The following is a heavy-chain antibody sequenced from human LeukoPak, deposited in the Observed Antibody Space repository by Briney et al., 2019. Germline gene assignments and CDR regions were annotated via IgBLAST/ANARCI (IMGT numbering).Heavy chain of an antibody. D-gene: IGHD5-24*01. CDR3: ARGDLEMATMSFDY. CDR2: IYHSGST. J-gene: IGHJ4*02. V-gene: IGHV4-30-2*01. Sequence: SQTLSLTCAVSGGSISSGGYSWSWIRQPPGKGLEWIGYIYHSGSTYYNPSLKSRVTISVDRSKNQFSPKLSSVTAADTAVYYCARGDLEMATMSFDYWGQGTLVTVSS. CDR1: GGSISSGGYS.